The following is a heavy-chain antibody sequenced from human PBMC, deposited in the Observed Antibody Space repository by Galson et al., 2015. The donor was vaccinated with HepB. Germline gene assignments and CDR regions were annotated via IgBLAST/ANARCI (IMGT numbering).Heavy chain of an antibody. CDR3: ARSLSPLPPIDFYSSGWSLDY. Sequence: SVKVSCKASGYTFTGYYMHWVRQAPGQGLEWMGWINPNSGGTNYAQKFQGWVTMTRDTSISTAYMELSRLRSDDTAVYYCARSLSPLPPIDFYSSGWSLDYWGQGTLVTVSS. V-gene: IGHV1-2*04. CDR1: GYTFTGYY. D-gene: IGHD6-19*01. CDR2: INPNSGGT. J-gene: IGHJ4*02.